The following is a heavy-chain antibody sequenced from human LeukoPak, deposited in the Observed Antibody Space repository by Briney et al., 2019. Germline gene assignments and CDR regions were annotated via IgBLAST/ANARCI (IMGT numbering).Heavy chain of an antibody. D-gene: IGHD5-12*01. J-gene: IGHJ6*04. CDR3: ARGRVATVRIYYYYYGMDV. CDR2: ISSSGSTI. Sequence: GGSLRLSCAASGFTFSSYEMNWVRQAPGKGLEWVSYISSSGSTIYYADPVKGRFTISRDNAKNSLYLQMNSLRAEDTAVYYCARGRVATVRIYYYYYGMDVWGKGTTVTVSS. CDR1: GFTFSSYE. V-gene: IGHV3-48*03.